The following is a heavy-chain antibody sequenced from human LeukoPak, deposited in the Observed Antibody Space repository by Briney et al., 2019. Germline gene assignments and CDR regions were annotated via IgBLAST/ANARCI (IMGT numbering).Heavy chain of an antibody. CDR2: ISGSGGST. CDR3: ARDSTGYWYFDL. V-gene: IGHV3-23*01. Sequence: PGGSLRLSCAASGFTFSSYAMSWVRQAPGKGLEWVSAISGSGGSTYYADSVKSRFTISRDNSKNTLYLQMNSLRAEDTAVYYCARDSTGYWYFDLWGRGTLVSVSS. J-gene: IGHJ2*01. CDR1: GFTFSSYA. D-gene: IGHD3-3*02.